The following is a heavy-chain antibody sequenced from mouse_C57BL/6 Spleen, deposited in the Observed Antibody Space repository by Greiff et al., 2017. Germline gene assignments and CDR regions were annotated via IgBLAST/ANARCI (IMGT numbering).Heavy chain of an antibody. CDR1: GYTFTSYW. J-gene: IGHJ2*01. V-gene: IGHV1-69*01. Sequence: QVQLQQPGAELVMPGASVKLSCKASGYTFTSYWMHWVKQRPGQGLEWIGEIDPSDSYTNYNQKFKGKSTLTVDKSSSTAYMQRSSLTSEDSAVYYCARSGYGSKYYFDYWGQGTTLTVSS. D-gene: IGHD1-1*01. CDR2: IDPSDSYT. CDR3: ARSGYGSKYYFDY.